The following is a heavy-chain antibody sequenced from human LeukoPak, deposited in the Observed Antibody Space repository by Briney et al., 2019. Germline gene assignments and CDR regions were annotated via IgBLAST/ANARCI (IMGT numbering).Heavy chain of an antibody. CDR3: ARHDDQGRAFDI. V-gene: IGHV4-4*02. CDR2: IYYTGST. CDR1: GGSISSYNW. Sequence: NPSGTLSLTCVVSGGSISSYNWWSWVRQPPGKGLEWIGYIYYTGSTDYNPSLKSRVTISVDTSKNQFSLKLSSVTAADTAVYYCARHDDQGRAFDIWGQGIMVTVSS. J-gene: IGHJ3*02. D-gene: IGHD2-2*01.